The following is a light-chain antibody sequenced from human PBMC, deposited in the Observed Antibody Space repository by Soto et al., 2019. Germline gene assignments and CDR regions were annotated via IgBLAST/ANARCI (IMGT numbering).Light chain of an antibody. CDR3: AAWDDSLSAWV. CDR2: KNN. CDR1: SYNIGKNL. J-gene: IGLJ3*02. Sequence: QSVLTQPPSASGTPGQRVTISCSGGSYNIGKNLLYWYQQRPGTAPKLLIFKNNARPSGVPDRFYGSNSGSSASLAISGLRSEDEADYFCAAWDDSLSAWVFGGGTKLTV. V-gene: IGLV1-47*01.